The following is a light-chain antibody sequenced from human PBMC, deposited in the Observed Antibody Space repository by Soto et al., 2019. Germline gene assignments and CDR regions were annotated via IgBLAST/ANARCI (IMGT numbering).Light chain of an antibody. CDR3: QQYNTYPIT. CDR1: QSISTW. Sequence: DIQMTQSPSSLSASVVDRVTNTCRASQSISTWLAWYQQKPGKAPKFLIYATSNLQSGVPSRFSGSGFGTEFTLTISSLQPEDFATYYCQQYNTYPITFGQGTRLEIK. J-gene: IGKJ5*01. CDR2: ATS. V-gene: IGKV1D-16*01.